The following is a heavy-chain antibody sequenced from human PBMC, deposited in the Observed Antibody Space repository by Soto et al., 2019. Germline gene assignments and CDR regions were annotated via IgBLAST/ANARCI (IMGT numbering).Heavy chain of an antibody. CDR3: ARDSGASSWPGVFDC. CDR2: IYAGGST. V-gene: IGHV3-53*01. J-gene: IGHJ4*02. CDR1: GFSVSNTY. D-gene: IGHD6-13*01. Sequence: VGSLRLSCAASGFSVSNTYMSWVRQSPGQGLEWVSIIYAGGSTYNADSVKGRFTISRDTSSNTLYLQMTNLRADDTAVYYCARDSGASSWPGVFDCWGQGTLVTVS.